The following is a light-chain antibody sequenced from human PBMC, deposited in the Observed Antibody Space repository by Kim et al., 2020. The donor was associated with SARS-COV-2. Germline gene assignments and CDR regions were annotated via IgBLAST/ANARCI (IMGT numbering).Light chain of an antibody. V-gene: IGKV2-30*01. CDR3: MQHTDWPHT. CDR2: HVS. CDR1: QRLVYNEGNTY. Sequence: QPASISGRSSQRLVYNEGNTYLHWFHQRPCQSPRRQYDHVSNQDSGVPDRVGGGGSGTYFTLRISRVVAEDVGVYYCMQHTDWPHTFGQGTKLEI. J-gene: IGKJ2*01.